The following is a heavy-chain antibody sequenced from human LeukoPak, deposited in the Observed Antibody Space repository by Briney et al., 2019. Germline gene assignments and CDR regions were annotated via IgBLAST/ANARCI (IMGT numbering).Heavy chain of an antibody. V-gene: IGHV3-21*01. Sequence: GGPLRLSCEASGFTFSSYRMNWVRQAPGKGLEWVSSITSNGGLIYYGDSVKGRFTISRDNAKNSLYLQMDSLRAEDTAVYYCAGPIWGSYVFDYWGQGTLVTVSS. D-gene: IGHD3-16*01. J-gene: IGHJ4*02. CDR3: AGPIWGSYVFDY. CDR1: GFTFSSYR. CDR2: ITSNGGLI.